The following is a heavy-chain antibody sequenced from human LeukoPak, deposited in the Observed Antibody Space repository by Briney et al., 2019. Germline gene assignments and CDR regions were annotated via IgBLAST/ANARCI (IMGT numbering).Heavy chain of an antibody. J-gene: IGHJ4*02. V-gene: IGHV1-46*01. D-gene: IGHD7-27*01. CDR1: GYTFTSYY. CDR2: INPSGGST. Sequence: GASVKVSCKASGYTFTSYYMHWVRQAPGQGLEWMGIINPSGGSTNYAQKFQGRVTITTDESTSTAYMELSSLRSEDTAVYYCARDLANWGSSFDYWGQGTLVTVSS. CDR3: ARDLANWGSSFDY.